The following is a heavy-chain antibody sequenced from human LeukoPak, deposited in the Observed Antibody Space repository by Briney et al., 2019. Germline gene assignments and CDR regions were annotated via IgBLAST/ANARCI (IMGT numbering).Heavy chain of an antibody. Sequence: GASVKVSCKASGYTFTGYYMHWVRQAPGQGLEWMGWINPNSGGTNYAQKFQGWVTMTRDTSISTAYMELRSLRSDDTAVYYCARDEVFGGVRPLDYWGQGTLVTVSS. V-gene: IGHV1-2*04. CDR1: GYTFTGYY. CDR3: ARDEVFGGVRPLDY. J-gene: IGHJ4*02. D-gene: IGHD3-16*01. CDR2: INPNSGGT.